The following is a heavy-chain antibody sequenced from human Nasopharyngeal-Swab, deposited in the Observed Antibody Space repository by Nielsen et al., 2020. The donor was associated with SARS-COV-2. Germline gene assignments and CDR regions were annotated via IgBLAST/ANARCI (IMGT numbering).Heavy chain of an antibody. CDR1: GYTFTSHG. D-gene: IGHD1-26*01. CDR2: INAGNGNT. J-gene: IGHJ2*01. Sequence: ASVKVSCKASGYTFTSHGINWLRQAPGQGLEWMGWINAGNGNTKYSQKFQGRVTITTDTSASTAYMDLSSLGSEDTAVYYCARDLVGSLESFDLWGRGTLVTVSS. V-gene: IGHV1-3*01. CDR3: ARDLVGSLESFDL.